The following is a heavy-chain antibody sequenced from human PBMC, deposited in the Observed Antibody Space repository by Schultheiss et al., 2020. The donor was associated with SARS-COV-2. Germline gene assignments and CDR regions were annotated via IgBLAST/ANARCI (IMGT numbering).Heavy chain of an antibody. CDR3: ARAPDYGGNPFAY. D-gene: IGHD4-23*01. CDR1: GGSVSSGSYY. J-gene: IGHJ4*02. Sequence: SQTLSLTCTVSGGSVSSGSYYWGWIRQPPGKGLEWIGYIYYSGSTYYNPSLKSRVTISIDTSKNQFSLKLSSVTAADTAVYYCARAPDYGGNPFAYWGQGTLVTVSS. V-gene: IGHV4-61*01. CDR2: IYYSGST.